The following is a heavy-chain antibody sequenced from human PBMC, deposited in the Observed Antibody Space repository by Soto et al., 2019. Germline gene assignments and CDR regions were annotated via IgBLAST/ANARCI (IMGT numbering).Heavy chain of an antibody. CDR1: GCSISSYY. CDR2: IYTSGST. CDR3: ARDWWFDP. Sequence: QVQLQESGPGLVKPSETLSLTCTVSGCSISSYYWSWIRQPAGKGLEWIGRIYTSGSTNYNPSLQSRVTMSLDTAKNQFCLQLSSVTAADTDVYYCARDWWFDPWGQGTLVTVSS. J-gene: IGHJ5*02. V-gene: IGHV4-4*07.